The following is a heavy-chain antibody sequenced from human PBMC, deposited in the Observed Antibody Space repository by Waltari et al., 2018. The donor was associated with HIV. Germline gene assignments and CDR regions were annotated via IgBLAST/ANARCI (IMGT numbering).Heavy chain of an antibody. J-gene: IGHJ4*02. V-gene: IGHV4-39*01. D-gene: IGHD3-22*01. Sequence: QLQLQESGPGLVKPSETLSLTCTVSGGSISSSSSYWGWIRQPPGKGLEWIGSIYYSGSTYYNPSLKSRVTISVDTSKNQFSLKLSSVTAADTAVYYCARSGVYYDSSGYYGYWGQGTLVTVSS. CDR1: GGSISSSSSY. CDR3: ARSGVYYDSSGYYGY. CDR2: IYYSGST.